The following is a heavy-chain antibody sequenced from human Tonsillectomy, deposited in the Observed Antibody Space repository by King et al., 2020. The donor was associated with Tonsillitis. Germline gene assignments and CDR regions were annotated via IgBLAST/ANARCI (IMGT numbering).Heavy chain of an antibody. V-gene: IGHV3-48*02. CDR1: GFTFSSSN. J-gene: IGHJ3*02. D-gene: IGHD3-22*01. CDR2: ISGRNTPI. Sequence: QLVQSGGGLVQPGGSLRLSCAASGFTFSSSNMNWVRQPPGKGLEWVSYISGRNTPIYYADSVKGRFTISRDNAKNSLYLQMNSLRDEDTAVYYCARVPDYCDSSGGAFDIWGQGTMVTVSS. CDR3: ARVPDYCDSSGGAFDI.